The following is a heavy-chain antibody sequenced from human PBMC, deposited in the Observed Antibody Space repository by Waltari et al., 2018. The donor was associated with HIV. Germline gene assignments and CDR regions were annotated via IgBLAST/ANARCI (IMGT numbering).Heavy chain of an antibody. V-gene: IGHV4-39*01. Sequence: LRLQESGPRLVKPSETRSLPCSFSGESVTSGDDYWAWIRQPPGKGLEWVGSLSYSGPTFYNPSLSSRVTISMDSSMNQLSLRLTSVTVADSAIYYCATVTSMAHYALDVWGRGTTVTVSS. J-gene: IGHJ6*02. CDR1: GESVTSGDDY. CDR3: ATVTSMAHYALDV. CDR2: LSYSGPT. D-gene: IGHD5-18*01.